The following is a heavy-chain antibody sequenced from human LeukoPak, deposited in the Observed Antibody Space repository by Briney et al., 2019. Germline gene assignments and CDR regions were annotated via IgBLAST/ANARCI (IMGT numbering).Heavy chain of an antibody. Sequence: PGGSLRLSCAASGIPFSSSWMHWVRQAPGKGLLWVARITNDGTSTTYADSVEGRFTISRDNAKNTLFLQMNSLRAEDTAVYYCARDLSLRNWGQGTLVTVSS. CDR3: ARDLSLRN. CDR1: GIPFSSSW. J-gene: IGHJ4*02. CDR2: ITNDGTST. V-gene: IGHV3-74*01.